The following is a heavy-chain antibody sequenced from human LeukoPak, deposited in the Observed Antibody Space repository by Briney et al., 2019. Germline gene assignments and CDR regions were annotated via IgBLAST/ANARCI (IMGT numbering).Heavy chain of an antibody. CDR3: AKGNSGSYPPPYDY. CDR1: GFTFSSYV. V-gene: IGHV3-23*01. Sequence: GGSLRLSCAASGFTFSSYVMSWVRQAPGKGLEWVSAISGSSGSTYYADSVKGRFTISRDSSKNTLFLQMKSLRAEDTAVYYCAKGNSGSYPPPYDYWGQGTLVTVSS. CDR2: ISGSSGST. D-gene: IGHD1-26*01. J-gene: IGHJ4*02.